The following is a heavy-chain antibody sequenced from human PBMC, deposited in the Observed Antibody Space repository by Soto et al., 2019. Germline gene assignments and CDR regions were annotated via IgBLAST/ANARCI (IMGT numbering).Heavy chain of an antibody. V-gene: IGHV3-21*01. CDR1: GFTFSSYS. CDR2: ISSSSSYI. CDR3: ARDGISMNIVATTYYFVY. Sequence: GGSLRLSCAASGFTFSSYSMNWVRQAPGKGLEWVSSISSSSSYIYYADSVKGRFTISRDNAKNSLYLQMNSLRAEDTAVYYCARDGISMNIVATTYYFVYWGQGTLVTVAS. D-gene: IGHD5-12*01. J-gene: IGHJ4*02.